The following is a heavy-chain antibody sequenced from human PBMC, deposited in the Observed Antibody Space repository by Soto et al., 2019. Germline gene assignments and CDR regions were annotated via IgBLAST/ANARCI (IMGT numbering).Heavy chain of an antibody. Sequence: SETLSLTCAVSGASVRSYHWSWIRQAAGKGLEWIGRVQMSGTTNYNPSLKTRVTMSLDTSKNEVSLRMTSVTAADTAVYFCAKDRSTMRWCDPWGQGILVTVSS. J-gene: IGHJ5*02. V-gene: IGHV4-4*07. CDR3: AKDRSTMRWCDP. D-gene: IGHD1-1*01. CDR2: VQMSGTT. CDR1: GASVRSYH.